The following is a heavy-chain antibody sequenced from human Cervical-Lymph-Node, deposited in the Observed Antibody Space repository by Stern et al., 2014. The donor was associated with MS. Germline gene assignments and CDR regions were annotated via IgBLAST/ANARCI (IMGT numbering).Heavy chain of an antibody. D-gene: IGHD4-11*01. Sequence: QVQLQESGPGLVKPSETLSRTCTVSGGSISSSYYWGWIRQSSGKGLEWIGSIDDTGRTFYNPSLKSRVTISVDTSNNQFSPKLSSVTAADTAVYYCVRQVTVRSRFDYWGQGTLVTVSS. CDR2: IDDTGRT. V-gene: IGHV4-39*01. CDR3: VRQVTVRSRFDY. J-gene: IGHJ4*02. CDR1: GGSISSSYY.